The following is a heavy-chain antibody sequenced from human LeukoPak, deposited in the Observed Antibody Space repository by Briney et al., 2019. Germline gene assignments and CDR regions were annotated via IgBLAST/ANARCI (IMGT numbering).Heavy chain of an antibody. J-gene: IGHJ6*03. V-gene: IGHV1-2*02. Sequence: GASVKVSCKAPGYTFTGYYIHWVRQAPGQGLEYMGWINPNSGGTNYAQKFQGRVTMTRDTSISTAYMELSRLRSDDTAVYYCARDLYQWLPSTRPRDYYYYMDVWGEGTTVTVSS. CDR1: GYTFTGYY. CDR2: INPNSGGT. D-gene: IGHD6-19*01. CDR3: ARDLYQWLPSTRPRDYYYYMDV.